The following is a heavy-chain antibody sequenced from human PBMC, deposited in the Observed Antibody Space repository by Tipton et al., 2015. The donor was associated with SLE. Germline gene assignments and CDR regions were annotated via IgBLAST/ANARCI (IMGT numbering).Heavy chain of an antibody. V-gene: IGHV5-51*03. CDR2: IYPGDSET. CDR1: GYTFTDYW. CDR3: VIGIWRPIDC. Sequence: QLVQSGVEVKKPGESLEISCKGFGYTFTDYWIGWVRQMPGKGLEWMGIIYPGDSETRYSPSFQGQVTISADKSITTAYLQWNILKASDTAMYYCVIGIWRPIDCWGQGTLVTVSS. J-gene: IGHJ4*02. D-gene: IGHD1-1*01.